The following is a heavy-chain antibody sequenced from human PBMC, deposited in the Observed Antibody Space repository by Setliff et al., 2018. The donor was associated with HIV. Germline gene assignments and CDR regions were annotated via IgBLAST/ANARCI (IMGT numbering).Heavy chain of an antibody. CDR2: IFHSGTA. D-gene: IGHD6-13*01. CDR3: ARESPSSSWFYFDF. V-gene: IGHV4-38-2*02. J-gene: IGHJ4*02. CDR1: GYSISSGYY. Sequence: SETLSLTCAVSGYSISSGYYWGWIRQPPGKGLEWIGSIFHSGTAYYNPSLKSRVTISIDTSKNQLSLKLRSVTAADTAVYYCARESPSSSWFYFDFWGQGTLVTVSS.